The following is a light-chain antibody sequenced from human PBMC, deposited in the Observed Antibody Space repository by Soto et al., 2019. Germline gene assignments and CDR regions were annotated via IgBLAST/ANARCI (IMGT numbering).Light chain of an antibody. J-gene: IGLJ3*02. CDR3: SSYAGSNNWV. CDR2: EVS. CDR1: SSDVGGYNY. Sequence: SVLTQPPSASGSPGQSVTLSCTGTSSDVGGYNYVSWYQQHPGKAPKLMISEVSKRPSGVPDRFSGSKSGNTASLTVSGLQTEDEADYYCSSYAGSNNWVFGGGTKLTVL. V-gene: IGLV2-8*01.